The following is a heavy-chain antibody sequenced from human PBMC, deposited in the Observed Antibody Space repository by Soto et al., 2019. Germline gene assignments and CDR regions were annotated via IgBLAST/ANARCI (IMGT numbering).Heavy chain of an antibody. CDR3: ARDRWASRANWFDP. J-gene: IGHJ5*02. V-gene: IGHV4-59*12. CDR2: ISDSGTT. Sequence: SETLSLTCSVFGGSIDSYYWSWVRQAPGKGLEWIGHISDSGTTNYNPSLGSRVTISVDTSRKLFSLKLSSVTAADTAVYFCARDRWASRANWFDPWGPGTLVTVSS. D-gene: IGHD3-16*01. CDR1: GGSIDSYY.